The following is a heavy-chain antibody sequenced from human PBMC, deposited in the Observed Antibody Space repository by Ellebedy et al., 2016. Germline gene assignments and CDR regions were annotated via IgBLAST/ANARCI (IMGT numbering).Heavy chain of an antibody. Sequence: GSLRLSCAVSGGSVNNNNFYWSWIRQSPGKGLEWIGYIYNSGTTNYNPSLKSRVTISVDTSKNQFSLKLTSVTAADTAVYYCARDSSSSRWYVWGQGTLVTVSS. CDR2: IYNSGTT. V-gene: IGHV4-61*01. CDR1: GGSVNNNNFY. D-gene: IGHD6-13*01. J-gene: IGHJ4*02. CDR3: ARDSSSSRWYV.